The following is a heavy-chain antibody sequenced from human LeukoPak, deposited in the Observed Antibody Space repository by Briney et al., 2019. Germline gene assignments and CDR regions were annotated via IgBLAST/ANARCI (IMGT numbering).Heavy chain of an antibody. J-gene: IGHJ4*02. V-gene: IGHV3-7*01. Sequence: PGGSLRLSCAASGFTVSSHWMSWVRQAPGKGLEWVANIKQDGSEKYYVDSVKGRFTIARDNAKNSLYLQMNSLRAEDTVVYSCARTGGGYDGILPHDYWGQGTLVTVSS. CDR2: IKQDGSEK. CDR1: GFTVSSHW. D-gene: IGHD5-12*01. CDR3: ARTGGGYDGILPHDY.